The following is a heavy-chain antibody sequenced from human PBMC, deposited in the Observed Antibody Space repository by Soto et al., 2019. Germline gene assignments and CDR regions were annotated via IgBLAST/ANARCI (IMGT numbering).Heavy chain of an antibody. CDR3: AREGRGYNYGDYFDY. CDR2: ISSSGSTI. V-gene: IGHV3-48*03. CDR1: GFTFSNFE. D-gene: IGHD5-18*01. J-gene: IGHJ4*02. Sequence: EVQLVESGGGLVQPGGSLRLSCAASGFTFSNFEMNWVRQAPGKGLEWVSYISSSGSTIYYADSVKGRFTISRDNAKNSLYLQMNSLRAEDTAVYYCAREGRGYNYGDYFDYWGQGTLVTVSS.